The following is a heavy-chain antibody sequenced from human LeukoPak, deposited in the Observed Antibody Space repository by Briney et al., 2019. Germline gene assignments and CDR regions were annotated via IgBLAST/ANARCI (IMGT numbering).Heavy chain of an antibody. V-gene: IGHV1-2*02. CDR2: INPNSGGT. D-gene: IGHD7-27*01. J-gene: IGHJ4*02. CDR1: GYTFTGYY. Sequence: ASVKVSCKASGYTFTGYYMHWVRQAPGQGLEWMGWINPNSGGTNYEQKFQGRVTMTRDTSISTAYMELSRLRSDDTAVYYCARAGLTGENDYWGQGTLVTVSS. CDR3: ARAGLTGENDY.